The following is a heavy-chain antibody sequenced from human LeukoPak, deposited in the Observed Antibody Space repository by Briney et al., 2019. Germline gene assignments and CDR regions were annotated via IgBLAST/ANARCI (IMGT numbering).Heavy chain of an antibody. CDR1: GVSFNGYY. J-gene: IGHJ4*02. CDR3: ASRRDSSGYERH. D-gene: IGHD3-22*01. CDR2: IYYSGST. V-gene: IGHV4-31*11. Sequence: PSETLSLTCAVYGVSFNGYYWSRIRQHPGKGLEWIGYIYYSGSTYYNPSLKSRVTISVDTSKNQFSLKLSSVTAADTAVYYCASRRDSSGYERHWGQGTLVTVSS.